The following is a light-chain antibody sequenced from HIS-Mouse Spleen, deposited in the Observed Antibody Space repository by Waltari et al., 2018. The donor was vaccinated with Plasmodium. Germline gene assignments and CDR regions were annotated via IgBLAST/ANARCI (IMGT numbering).Light chain of an antibody. J-gene: IGLJ3*02. V-gene: IGLV3-10*01. CDR2: EDS. CDR1: ALPKKY. CDR3: YSTDSSGNHRV. Sequence: SYELTPPPSVSVSPGQTARITCSGDALPKKYAYWYQQKSGQAPVLVIYEDSKRPAGIPERFSGSSSGTMATWTISGAQVEDEADYYWYSTDSSGNHRVFGGGTKLTVL.